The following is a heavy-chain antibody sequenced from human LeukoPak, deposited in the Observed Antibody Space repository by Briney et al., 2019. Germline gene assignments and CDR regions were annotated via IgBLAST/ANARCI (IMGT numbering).Heavy chain of an antibody. J-gene: IGHJ4*02. V-gene: IGHV1-18*04. Sequence: ASVKVSCKASGYTFTSYGISWVRQAPGQGLEWMGGISAYNGNTNYAQKLQGRVTMTTDTSTSTAYMEVRSLRSDDTAVYYCARGSIAARPRPGDKFFDYWGQGTLATVSS. CDR2: ISAYNGNT. CDR3: ARGSIAARPRPGDKFFDY. CDR1: GYTFTSYG. D-gene: IGHD6-6*01.